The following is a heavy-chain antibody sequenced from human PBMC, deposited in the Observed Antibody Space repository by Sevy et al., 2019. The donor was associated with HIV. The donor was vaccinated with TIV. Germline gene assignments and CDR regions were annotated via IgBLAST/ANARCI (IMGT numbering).Heavy chain of an antibody. J-gene: IGHJ5*02. CDR1: GFIFNSYV. V-gene: IGHV3-23*01. CDR2: ISGSGGST. CDR3: AKGSRSGYLS. D-gene: IGHD3-3*01. Sequence: GGSLRLSCTASGFIFNSYVISWVRQAPGKGLEWVSTISGSGGSTYYAESVKRRLTVSRDNSKNTVYLQMDSLRDEDTAVYYCAKGSRSGYLSWGQGTLVTVSS.